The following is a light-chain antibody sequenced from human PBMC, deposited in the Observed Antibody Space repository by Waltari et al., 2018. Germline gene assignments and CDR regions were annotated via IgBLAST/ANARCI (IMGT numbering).Light chain of an antibody. Sequence: EIVMTQSPATLSVSPGERATLSCRASQSVSSKLAWYQQKPGQAPRLLIYGAATRATGIPARCSGSGSGTEFTLTISSLQSEDFAVYYCQQYDNWPPITFGQGTRLEIK. CDR2: GAA. V-gene: IGKV3-15*01. J-gene: IGKJ5*01. CDR1: QSVSSK. CDR3: QQYDNWPPIT.